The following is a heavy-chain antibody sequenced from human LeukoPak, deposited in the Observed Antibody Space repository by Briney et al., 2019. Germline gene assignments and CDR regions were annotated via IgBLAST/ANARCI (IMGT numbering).Heavy chain of an antibody. CDR1: GYTFISYD. Sequence: ASVKVSCKASGYTFISYDINWVRQATGQGLEWMGWMNPNSGNTGYAQKFQGRVTMTRNTSISTAYMELSSLRSEDTAVYYCARWSIMVRGVIKAYYYGMDVWGQGTTVTVSS. D-gene: IGHD3-10*01. V-gene: IGHV1-8*01. CDR2: MNPNSGNT. J-gene: IGHJ6*02. CDR3: ARWSIMVRGVIKAYYYGMDV.